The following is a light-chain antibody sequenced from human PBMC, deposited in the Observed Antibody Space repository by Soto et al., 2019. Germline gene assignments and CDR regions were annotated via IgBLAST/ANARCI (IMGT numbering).Light chain of an antibody. V-gene: IGLV2-14*01. CDR1: SSDVGGYNY. CDR3: SSYSSISILVV. CDR2: EVR. J-gene: IGLJ2*01. Sequence: QSVLTQPASVSGSPGQSITISCTGTSSDVGGYNYVSWYQQQPGKAPKVLIYEVRNRPSGVSNRFSGSKSGNTASLTISGLQAEDEADYYCSSYSSISILVVFGGGTKVTVL.